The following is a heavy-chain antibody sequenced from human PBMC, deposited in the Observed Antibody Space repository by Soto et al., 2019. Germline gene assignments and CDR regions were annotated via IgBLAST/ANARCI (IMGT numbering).Heavy chain of an antibody. Sequence: EVQLLESGGGLVQPGGSLRLSCAASGFPLSIYAMTWVRQAPGKGLEWVSSINTNGGSTFYADSVKGRFTISRDHSENTVDLQMNSLRVEDTAIYYCAKDPRVGASAAEYFQHWGQGTLVSVSA. CDR1: GFPLSIYA. CDR2: INTNGGST. CDR3: AKDPRVGASAAEYFQH. D-gene: IGHD1-26*01. V-gene: IGHV3-23*01. J-gene: IGHJ1*01.